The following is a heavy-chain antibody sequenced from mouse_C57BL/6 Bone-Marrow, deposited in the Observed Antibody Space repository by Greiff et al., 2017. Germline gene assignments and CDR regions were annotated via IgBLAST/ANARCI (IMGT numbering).Heavy chain of an antibody. V-gene: IGHV1-69*01. D-gene: IGHD1-1*01. J-gene: IGHJ2*01. CDR3: ARRTYYYGSSYSRDYFDY. CDR1: GYTFTSYG. Sequence: QVQLQQSGAELARPGASVKLSCKASGYTFTSYGISWVKQRPGQGLEWIGEIDPSDSYTNYNQKFKGKSTLTVDKSSSTAYMQLSSLTSEDSAVYYCARRTYYYGSSYSRDYFDYWGQGTTLTVSS. CDR2: IDPSDSYT.